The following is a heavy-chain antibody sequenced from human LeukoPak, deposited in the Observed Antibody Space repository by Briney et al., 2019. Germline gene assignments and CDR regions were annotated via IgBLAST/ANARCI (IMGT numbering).Heavy chain of an antibody. J-gene: IGHJ4*02. D-gene: IGHD1-26*01. Sequence: PGGSLRLSGAASGFTFTSYSMNWVRQAPGKGLEWVSTISGGGGSTYYADSVKGRFTISRDNSKSTLYLQVNSLRAEDTAVYYCAKGGKWDVTPFDYWGQGTLVTVSS. CDR2: ISGGGGST. CDR3: AKGGKWDVTPFDY. CDR1: GFTFTSYS. V-gene: IGHV3-23*01.